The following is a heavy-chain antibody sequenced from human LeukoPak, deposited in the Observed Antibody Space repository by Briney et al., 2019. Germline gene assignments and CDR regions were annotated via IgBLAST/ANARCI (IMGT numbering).Heavy chain of an antibody. CDR1: GGSISGYY. J-gene: IGHJ5*02. Sequence: SETLSLTCTVSGGSISGYYWSWIRQPPGKGLEWIGYIYYSGSTNYNPSLKSRISISVDTSKNQFSLKLSSVTAADTAVYYCARRMRYLGWFDPWGQGTLVTVSS. CDR2: IYYSGST. V-gene: IGHV4-59*12. D-gene: IGHD3-9*01. CDR3: ARRMRYLGWFDP.